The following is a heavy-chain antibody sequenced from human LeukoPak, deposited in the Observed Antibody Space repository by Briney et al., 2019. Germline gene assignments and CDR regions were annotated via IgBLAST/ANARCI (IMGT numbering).Heavy chain of an antibody. V-gene: IGHV3-20*04. D-gene: IGHD7-27*01. CDR2: IHWNGGST. J-gene: IGHJ6*02. CDR3: ARALGYYYYYGVGV. CDR1: GFTFDDYG. Sequence: GGSLRLSCAASGFTFDDYGMSWVRQVPGKGLEWVSGIHWNGGSTGYADSVKGRFTISRDNAKNSLYLQMNSLRAEDTALYYCARALGYYYYYGVGVWGQGTTVTVSS.